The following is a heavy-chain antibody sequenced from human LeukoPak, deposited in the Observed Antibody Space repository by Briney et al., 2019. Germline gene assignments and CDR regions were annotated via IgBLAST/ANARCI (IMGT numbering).Heavy chain of an antibody. J-gene: IGHJ4*02. V-gene: IGHV5-51*01. Sequence: GESLKISCKGSGYSFSNYWIGWVRQMPGKGLEWMAIINPGNSDTKYNPAFQGQVTIPADNSISTAYLQWSSLKASDSAMYYYARRSSSEFWGQGTLVTVSS. CDR3: ARRSSSEF. D-gene: IGHD6-6*01. CDR2: INPGNSDT. CDR1: GYSFSNYW.